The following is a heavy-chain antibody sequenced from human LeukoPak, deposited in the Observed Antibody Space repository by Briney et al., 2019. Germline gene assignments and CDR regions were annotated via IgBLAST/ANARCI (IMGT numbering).Heavy chain of an antibody. CDR2: IKQDGSEK. V-gene: IGHV3-7*01. J-gene: IGHJ3*02. Sequence: HPGGSLRLSCAASEFTFSSYWMSWVRQAPGKGLQWVANIKQDGSEKYYVDSVKGRFTISRDNAKNSLYLQMDSLRAEDTAVYYCARDTRPQGFDIWGQGTMVTVSS. CDR1: EFTFSSYW. CDR3: ARDTRPQGFDI. D-gene: IGHD6-6*01.